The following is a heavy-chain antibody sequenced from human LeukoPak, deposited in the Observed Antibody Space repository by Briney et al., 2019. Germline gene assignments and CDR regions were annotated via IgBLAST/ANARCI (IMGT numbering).Heavy chain of an antibody. CDR2: INPNSGGT. D-gene: IGHD3-10*01. J-gene: IGHJ5*02. V-gene: IGHV1-2*02. Sequence: ASVKVSCKASGYTFTGYYMHWVRQAPGQGLEWMVWINPNSGGTNYAQKFQGRVTMTRDTSISTAYMELSRLRSDDTAVYYCARSGITMVRGVSSWFDPWGQGTLVTVSS. CDR1: GYTFTGYY. CDR3: ARSGITMVRGVSSWFDP.